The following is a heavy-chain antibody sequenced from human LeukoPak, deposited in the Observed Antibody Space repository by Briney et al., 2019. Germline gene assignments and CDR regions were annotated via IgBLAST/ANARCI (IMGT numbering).Heavy chain of an antibody. CDR1: GGSISSYY. J-gene: IGHJ4*02. Sequence: PSETLSLTCTVSGGSISSYYWSWIRQPAGKGLEWIGRIYTSGSTNYNPSLKSRVTMSVDTSKNQFSLKLSSVTAADTAVYYSARDSAYYDILTGYPGEYYFDYWGQGTLVTVSS. CDR2: IYTSGST. V-gene: IGHV4-4*07. D-gene: IGHD3-9*01. CDR3: ARDSAYYDILTGYPGEYYFDY.